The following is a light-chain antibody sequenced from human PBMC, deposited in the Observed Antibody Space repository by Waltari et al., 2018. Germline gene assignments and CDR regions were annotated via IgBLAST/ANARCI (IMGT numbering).Light chain of an antibody. CDR2: DAS. CDR3: QQRGNWPPS. V-gene: IGKV3-11*01. Sequence: DIVLSQSPATLSLSPGERATLSCRASQNVNNYIGWYQQKTGQAPRLLIYDASYRATGSPARFSGSGSGTDFTLTISSLGPEDFAVYYCQQRGNWPPSFGGGTKVEIK. CDR1: QNVNNY. J-gene: IGKJ4*01.